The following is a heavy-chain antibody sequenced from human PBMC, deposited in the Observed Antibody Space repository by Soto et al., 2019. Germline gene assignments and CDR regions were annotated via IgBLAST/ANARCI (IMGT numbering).Heavy chain of an antibody. D-gene: IGHD2-15*01. CDR3: ARQRDCIGGSCYSGFDT. CDR1: GDFISGSTYY. Sequence: SETLSLTCTVSGDFISGSTYYWGWIRQPPGKGLEWIATIYYTGNTYYNPSLKSRVTLTVDTSTNQSSLKLSSVTAADTAVYYCARQRDCIGGSCYSGFDTWGQGTLVTVSS. V-gene: IGHV4-39*01. CDR2: IYYTGNT. J-gene: IGHJ5*02.